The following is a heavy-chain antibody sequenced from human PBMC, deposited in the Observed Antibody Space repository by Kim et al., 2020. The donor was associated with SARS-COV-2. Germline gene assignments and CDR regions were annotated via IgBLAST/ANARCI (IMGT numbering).Heavy chain of an antibody. J-gene: IGHJ4*02. CDR3: IRSRPGFGHGTIPDF. CDR1: GFSLSGSGVG. D-gene: IGHD2-2*01. CDR2: VYWDDDK. V-gene: IGHV2-5*02. Sequence: SGPTLVNPTQTLTLTCTFSGFSLSGSGVGVGWIRQPPGKALEWLALVYWDDDKPYSPSLRSRLTITKDTSRNQVVLTMTKMDPVDTAIYYCIRSRPGFGHGTIPDFWGQGTLVTVSS.